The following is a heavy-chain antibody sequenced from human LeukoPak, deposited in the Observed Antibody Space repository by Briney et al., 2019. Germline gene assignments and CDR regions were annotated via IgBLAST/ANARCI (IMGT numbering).Heavy chain of an antibody. Sequence: SETLSLTCTVSGDSISSGDYYWSWIRQYPEKGLEWIGYMHYSGNTYYNPPLKSRVTISLDTSKNQIYLNLSSVTAADTAVYYCARVGVGELAGYYDYWGQGTLATVSS. J-gene: IGHJ4*02. V-gene: IGHV4-31*03. CDR1: GDSISSGDYY. D-gene: IGHD1-7*01. CDR3: ARVGVGELAGYYDY. CDR2: MHYSGNT.